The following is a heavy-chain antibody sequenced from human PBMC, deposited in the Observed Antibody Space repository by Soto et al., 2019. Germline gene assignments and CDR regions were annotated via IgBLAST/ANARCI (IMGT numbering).Heavy chain of an antibody. CDR1: EFRFSSFE. D-gene: IGHD1-26*01. Sequence: RGSLRLSCAASEFRFSSFEMNWVRQAPGKGLEGVSFISRAGVTIYYADSLEGRFTVSTDNAKNVLYLQMNSLKAEDTAVYYCARQAELQRSRPNYYHDNILAVWGQGTQVTVSS. V-gene: IGHV3-48*03. CDR3: ARQAELQRSRPNYYHDNILAV. CDR2: ISRAGVTI. J-gene: IGHJ6*02.